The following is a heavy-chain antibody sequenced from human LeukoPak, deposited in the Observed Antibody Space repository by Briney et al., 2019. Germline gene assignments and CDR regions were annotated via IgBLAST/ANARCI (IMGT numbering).Heavy chain of an antibody. V-gene: IGHV1-8*01. D-gene: IGHD2-2*01. CDR3: AREVPAAMISYYYYMDV. J-gene: IGHJ6*03. CDR2: MNPNSGNT. CDR1: GYTFTSYD. Sequence: ASVKVSCKASGYTFTSYDINWVRQATGQGLEWMGWMNPNSGNTGYAQKLQGRVTMTRNTSISTAYMELSSLRSEDTAVYYCAREVPAAMISYYYYMDVWGKGTTVTVSS.